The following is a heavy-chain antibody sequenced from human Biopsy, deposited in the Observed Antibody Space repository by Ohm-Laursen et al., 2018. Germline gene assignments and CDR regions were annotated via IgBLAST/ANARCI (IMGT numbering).Heavy chain of an antibody. CDR1: GESSSGYF. CDR2: INQSGST. CDR3: ARGSGYFKLDV. Sequence: SDTLSLTCAVNGESSSGYFWNWIRQPPGKGLEWIGEINQSGSTKYNPPLKRRATLSADSSNSQFSLRLTSVTAADTAIYYCARGSGYFKLDVWGQGTTVTVSS. J-gene: IGHJ6*02. D-gene: IGHD5-12*01. V-gene: IGHV4-34*01.